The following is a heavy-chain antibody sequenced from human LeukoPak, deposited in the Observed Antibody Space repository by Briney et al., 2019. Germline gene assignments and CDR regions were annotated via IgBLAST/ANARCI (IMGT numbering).Heavy chain of an antibody. Sequence: PGGSLRLSCAASGFTFSSYAMHWVRQAPGKGLEWVAVISYDGSNKHYADSVKGRFTISRDNSKNTLYLQMNSLRAEDTAVYYCARDTSPRIAAIYYDAFDIWGQGTMVTVSS. J-gene: IGHJ3*02. D-gene: IGHD6-13*01. CDR2: ISYDGSNK. CDR3: ARDTSPRIAAIYYDAFDI. CDR1: GFTFSSYA. V-gene: IGHV3-30-3*01.